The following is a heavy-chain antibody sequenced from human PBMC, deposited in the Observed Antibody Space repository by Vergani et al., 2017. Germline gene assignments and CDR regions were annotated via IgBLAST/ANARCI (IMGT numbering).Heavy chain of an antibody. D-gene: IGHD5-12*01. V-gene: IGHV1-46*03. J-gene: IGHJ4*02. CDR3: AXWGGYDDLGPNFDY. CDR1: GYTFTSYY. CDR2: INPSGGST. Sequence: QVQLVQSGAEVKKPGASAKVSCKASGYTFTSYYMHWVRQAPGQGLEWMGIINPSGGSTSYAQKFQGRVTMTRDTSTSTVYMELSGLRSEDTAVYYCAXWGGYDDLGPNFDYWGQGTLVTVSS.